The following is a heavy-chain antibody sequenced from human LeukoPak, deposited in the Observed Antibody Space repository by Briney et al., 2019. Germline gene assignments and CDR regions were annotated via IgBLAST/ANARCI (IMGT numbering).Heavy chain of an antibody. V-gene: IGHV3-66*01. CDR3: ARGVALHSYGWTPPVY. CDR1: GLTVSSNY. J-gene: IGHJ4*02. Sequence: PGGSLRLSCAASGLTVSSNYMSGVRQAPGKGLEWVSVTYSGGSTYYVDSVKGRFTISRDNSKNTLYLQINSMRAEDTAVYYCARGVALHSYGWTPPVYWGQGTLVTVSS. CDR2: TYSGGST. D-gene: IGHD6-19*01.